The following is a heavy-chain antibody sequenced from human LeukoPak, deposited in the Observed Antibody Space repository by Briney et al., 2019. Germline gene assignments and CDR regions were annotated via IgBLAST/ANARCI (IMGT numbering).Heavy chain of an antibody. J-gene: IGHJ6*03. CDR1: GFTFSNYG. CDR2: ISGGAVST. Sequence: PGGSLRLSCAASGFTFSNYGMSWVRQAPGKGLDWVSAISGGAVSTYYADSVKGRFTISRDNAKNTLYLQMNSLRAEDTAVYYCARDGGYSYGSYYYYYYMDVWGKGTTVTVSS. D-gene: IGHD5-18*01. CDR3: ARDGGYSYGSYYYYYYMDV. V-gene: IGHV3-23*01.